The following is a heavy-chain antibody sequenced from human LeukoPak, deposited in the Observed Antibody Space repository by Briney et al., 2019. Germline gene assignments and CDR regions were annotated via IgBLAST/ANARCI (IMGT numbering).Heavy chain of an antibody. V-gene: IGHV1-18*01. Sequence: ASVKVSCKASGYTFTSYGISWVRQAPGQGLEWMGWISAYNGNTNYAQKLQGRVTMTTDTSTSTAYMELRSLRSEDTAVYYCAREGDYSTVDYYYGTDVWGQGTTVTVSS. D-gene: IGHD4-11*01. J-gene: IGHJ6*02. CDR1: GYTFTSYG. CDR3: AREGDYSTVDYYYGTDV. CDR2: ISAYNGNT.